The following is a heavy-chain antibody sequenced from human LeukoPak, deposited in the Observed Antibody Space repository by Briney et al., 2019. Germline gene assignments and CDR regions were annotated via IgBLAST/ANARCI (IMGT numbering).Heavy chain of an antibody. Sequence: SGGSLRLSCAASGFTVSSNEMSWVRQAPGKGLEWVSSISGGSTYYADYRKGRFTISRDNSKNTLHLQMNSLRAEDTAVYYCKTQLDCSSTSCYSLSGYWGQGTLVTVSS. J-gene: IGHJ4*02. V-gene: IGHV3-38-3*01. D-gene: IGHD2-2*01. CDR3: KTQLDCSSTSCYSLSGY. CDR1: GFTVSSNE. CDR2: ISGGST.